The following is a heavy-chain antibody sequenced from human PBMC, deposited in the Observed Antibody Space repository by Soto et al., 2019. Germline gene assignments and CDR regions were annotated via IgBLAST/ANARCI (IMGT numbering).Heavy chain of an antibody. CDR2: TSYDGSDK. CDR3: ARWGTTGGLDV. V-gene: IGHV3-30*19. Sequence: QVQLVESGGGVVQPGTSLRVSCVGSGFTFRSYVIHWVRPPPGKGLEWVALTSYDGSDKYYGDSVRGRFTISRDNPTNTVALQMDSLTLEHTALYYCARWGTTGGLDVWGQGTLVSVSS. J-gene: IGHJ1*01. D-gene: IGHD3-16*01. CDR1: GFTFRSYV.